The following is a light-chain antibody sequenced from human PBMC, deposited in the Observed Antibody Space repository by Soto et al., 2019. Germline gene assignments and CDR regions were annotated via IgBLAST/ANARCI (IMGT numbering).Light chain of an antibody. CDR1: SSDVGGYNY. CDR2: EVS. CDR3: NSYAGTSYV. J-gene: IGLJ1*01. V-gene: IGLV2-14*01. Sequence: QSALTQPASVSGSPGQSITISCTGTSSDVGGYNYVSWYQQHPGKAPKLMIYEVSNRSSGVSNRFSGSKSGNTASLTISGLQAEDEADYYCNSYAGTSYVFGTGTKVTVL.